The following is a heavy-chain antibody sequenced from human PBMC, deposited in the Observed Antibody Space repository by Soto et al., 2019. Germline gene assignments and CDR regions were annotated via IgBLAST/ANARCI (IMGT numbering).Heavy chain of an antibody. Sequence: PGGSLRLSCSASGFTFSSYAMHWVRQAPGKGLEYVSGLTSQGGIKFYADSVKGRFTTSRDNSNYTLDLQMTSLRPEDTAVYYCVKGLTLPGSRAFDIWGQGTLVTVSS. CDR3: VKGLTLPGSRAFDI. CDR1: GFTFSSYA. D-gene: IGHD1-26*01. CDR2: LTSQGGIK. V-gene: IGHV3-64D*06. J-gene: IGHJ4*02.